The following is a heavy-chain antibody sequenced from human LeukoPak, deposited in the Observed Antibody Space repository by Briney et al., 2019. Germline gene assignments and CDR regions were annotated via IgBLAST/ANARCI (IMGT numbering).Heavy chain of an antibody. D-gene: IGHD1-26*01. CDR2: FDPEDGET. J-gene: IGHJ5*02. Sequence: EASVKVSCKVSGYTLTVLSMHWVRQAPGKGLEWMGGFDPEDGETIYAQKFQGRVTMTEDTSTDTAYMELSSLRSEDTAVYYCATVGIVGATCGYILFAPWGQGTLVTVSS. V-gene: IGHV1-24*01. CDR3: ATVGIVGATCGYILFAP. CDR1: GYTLTVLS.